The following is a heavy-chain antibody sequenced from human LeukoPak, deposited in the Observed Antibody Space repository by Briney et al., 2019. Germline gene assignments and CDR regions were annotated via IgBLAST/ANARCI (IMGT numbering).Heavy chain of an antibody. J-gene: IGHJ4*02. CDR1: GYTFTIYD. CDR3: ARGLRFLEWLLSY. V-gene: IGHV1-18*01. Sequence: ASVKVSCKASGYTFTIYDMSWVRQAPGQGLEWMGWISGHNGNTNYAQKFQGRVTMTRDTSISTAYMELSRLRSDDTAVYYCARGLRFLEWLLSYWGQGTLVTVSS. CDR2: ISGHNGNT. D-gene: IGHD3-3*01.